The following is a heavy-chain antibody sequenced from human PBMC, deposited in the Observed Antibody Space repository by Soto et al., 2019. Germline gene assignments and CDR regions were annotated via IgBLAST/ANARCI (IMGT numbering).Heavy chain of an antibody. V-gene: IGHV4-34*01. CDR2: INHSGST. CDR3: ARAPGQLVGGSDYYYGMDV. D-gene: IGHD6-13*01. Sequence: SETLSLTCAVYGGSFSGYYWSWIRQPPGKGLEWIGEINHSGSTNYNPPLKSRVTISVDTSKNQFSLKLSSVTAADTAVYYCARAPGQLVGGSDYYYGMDVWGQGTTVTVS. J-gene: IGHJ6*02. CDR1: GGSFSGYY.